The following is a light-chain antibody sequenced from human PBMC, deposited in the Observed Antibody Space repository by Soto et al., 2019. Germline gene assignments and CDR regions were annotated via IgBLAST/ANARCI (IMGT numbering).Light chain of an antibody. V-gene: IGKV1-5*03. CDR2: KAS. J-gene: IGKJ1*01. CDR1: QTISSW. Sequence: DIQMTQSPSTLSGSVGDRVTITCRASQTISSWLAWYQQKPGKAPKLLIYKASTLESGVPSNFSGSGSGTEFTLTISSLQPDDFATYYCQHYSTVWAFGQGTKVDIK. CDR3: QHYSTVWA.